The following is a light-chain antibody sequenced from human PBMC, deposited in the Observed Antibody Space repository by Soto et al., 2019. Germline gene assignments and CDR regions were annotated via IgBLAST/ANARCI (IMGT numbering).Light chain of an antibody. CDR1: SSDVGGYNY. J-gene: IGLJ2*01. V-gene: IGLV2-14*01. Sequence: HSALTQPASVSGSPGQSITISCTGTSSDVGGYNYVSWYQQHPGKAPKLMIYEVSNRTSGVSNRFSGSKSGNTASLTISGLQAEDEADYYCGSYTSSSTPHVVFGGGTKRTVL. CDR2: EVS. CDR3: GSYTSSSTPHVV.